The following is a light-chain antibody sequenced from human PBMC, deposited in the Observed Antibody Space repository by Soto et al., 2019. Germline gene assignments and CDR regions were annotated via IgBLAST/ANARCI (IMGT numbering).Light chain of an antibody. Sequence: QSALTQPASVSGSPGQSITISCTGTSSDVGGYKFVSWYQQHPGKAPKLMIYEVSNRPSGVSNRFSGSKSGNTASLTISGLQAEDEADYYCRSYTTSSTRVFGGGTQLTVL. CDR3: RSYTTSSTRV. V-gene: IGLV2-14*01. J-gene: IGLJ3*02. CDR1: SSDVGGYKF. CDR2: EVS.